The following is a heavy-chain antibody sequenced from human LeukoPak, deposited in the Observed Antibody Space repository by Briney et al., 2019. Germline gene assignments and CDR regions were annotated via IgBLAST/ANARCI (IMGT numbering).Heavy chain of an antibody. Sequence: GGSLRLSCVDSRFTFSRYWMSWVRQAPGKGLEWVANIEEDGSEEYYVDSVTGRFTISRDNAKKSLYLQMNSLRAEDTAVYYCARVWSFMSIRSMDVWGKGTTVTVSS. V-gene: IGHV3-7*01. CDR2: IEEDGSEE. CDR1: RFTFSRYW. D-gene: IGHD3-10*02. J-gene: IGHJ6*03. CDR3: ARVWSFMSIRSMDV.